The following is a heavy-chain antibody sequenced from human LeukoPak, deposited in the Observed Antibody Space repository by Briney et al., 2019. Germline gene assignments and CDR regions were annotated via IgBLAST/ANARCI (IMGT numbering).Heavy chain of an antibody. CDR3: TTAAPYCSSTSCLDY. CDR1: GFTFSNAW. CDR2: IKSKTDGGTT. J-gene: IGHJ4*02. V-gene: IGHV3-15*01. D-gene: IGHD2-2*01. Sequence: GGSLRLSCAASGFTFSNAWMSWVRQAPGKGLEWXXRIKSKTDGGTTDYAAPVKGRFTISRDDSKNTLYLQMNSLKTEDTAVYYCTTAAPYCSSTSCLDYWGQGTLVTVSS.